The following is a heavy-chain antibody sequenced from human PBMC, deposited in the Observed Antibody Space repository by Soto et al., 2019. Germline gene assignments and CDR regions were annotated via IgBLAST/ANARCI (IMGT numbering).Heavy chain of an antibody. CDR2: MNPNSGNT. J-gene: IGHJ4*02. V-gene: IGHV1-8*01. D-gene: IGHD4-17*01. CDR1: GYTFTSHD. CDR3: ARWDYGYYARFDY. Sequence: QVQLVQSGAEVKKSGASVKVACKASGYTFTSHDINWVRQATGQGLEWMGWMNPNSGNTGYAQKFQGRVTMTRNTSISTAYMELSSLRSEDTAVYYCARWDYGYYARFDYWGQGTLVTVSS.